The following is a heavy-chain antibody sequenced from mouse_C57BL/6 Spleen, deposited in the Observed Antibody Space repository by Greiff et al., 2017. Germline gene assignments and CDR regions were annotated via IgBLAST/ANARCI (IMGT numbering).Heavy chain of an antibody. CDR1: GYTFTSYW. CDR3: ARDCSSPELVFDV. CDR2: INPSSGYT. V-gene: IGHV1-7*01. D-gene: IGHD1-1*01. Sequence: VQLQESGAELAKPGASVKLSCKASGYTFTSYWMHWVKQRPGQGLEWIGYINPSSGYTKYNQKFKDKATVTADKSSTTAYMQLSSLTYEDSAVYYCARDCSSPELVFDVWGTGTTVTVSS. J-gene: IGHJ1*03.